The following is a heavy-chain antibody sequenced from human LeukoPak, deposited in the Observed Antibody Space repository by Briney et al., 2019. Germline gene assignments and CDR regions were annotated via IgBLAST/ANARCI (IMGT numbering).Heavy chain of an antibody. CDR1: GGSISSSSYY. Sequence: PSETLSLTCTVSGGSISSSSYYWGWIRQPPGKGLEWIGSIYYRGSTYFNPSLKGRVTISVDTSKNQFSLRVTSVTAADTAVYYCVRRTAVTESVNYWGQGTLVTVSS. V-gene: IGHV4-39*01. CDR3: VRRTAVTESVNY. D-gene: IGHD4-17*01. J-gene: IGHJ4*02. CDR2: IYYRGST.